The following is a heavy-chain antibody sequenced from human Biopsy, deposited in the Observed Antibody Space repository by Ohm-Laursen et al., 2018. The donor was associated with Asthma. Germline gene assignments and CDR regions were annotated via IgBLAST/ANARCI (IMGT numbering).Heavy chain of an antibody. CDR3: ARKAGSCISRTCYSLDF. Sequence: SVKVSCTSLGGTFNTYVIGWVRQAPGQGLEWMGGINFVFGTTTYPQKFQDRVTITADDSTSTVYMELSSLRSEDTAVYYCARKAGSCISRTCYSLDFWGQGTLVTVSS. CDR2: INFVFGTT. J-gene: IGHJ4*02. CDR1: GGTFNTYV. D-gene: IGHD2-2*01. V-gene: IGHV1-69*13.